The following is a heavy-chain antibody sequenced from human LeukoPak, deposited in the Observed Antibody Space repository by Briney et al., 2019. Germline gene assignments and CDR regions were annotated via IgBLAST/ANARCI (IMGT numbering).Heavy chain of an antibody. J-gene: IGHJ5*02. CDR2: VNHSGST. V-gene: IGHV4-34*01. D-gene: IGHD3-9*01. CDR3: ARESGYYDVLTGYYNQNWFDP. Sequence: SETLSLTCAVYGGSFSGSYWSWIRQPPGKGLERIGEVNHSGSTNYNPSLKSRVTISVDTSKNQFSLKLTSVTAADTAVFYCARESGYYDVLTGYYNQNWFDPWGQGTLVTVSS. CDR1: GGSFSGSY.